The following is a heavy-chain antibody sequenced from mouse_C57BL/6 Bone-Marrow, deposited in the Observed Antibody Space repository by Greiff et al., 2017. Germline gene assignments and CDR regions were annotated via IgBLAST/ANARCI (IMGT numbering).Heavy chain of an antibody. Sequence: VKLQQPGAELVKPGASVKLSCKASGYTFTSYWMQWVKQRPGQGLEWIGEIDPSDSYTNYNQKFKGKATLTVDTSSSTAYMQLSSLTSEDSAVYYCARGLDSSYERYFDVWGTGTTVTVSS. CDR1: GYTFTSYW. J-gene: IGHJ1*03. CDR2: IDPSDSYT. D-gene: IGHD1-1*01. CDR3: ARGLDSSYERYFDV. V-gene: IGHV1-50*01.